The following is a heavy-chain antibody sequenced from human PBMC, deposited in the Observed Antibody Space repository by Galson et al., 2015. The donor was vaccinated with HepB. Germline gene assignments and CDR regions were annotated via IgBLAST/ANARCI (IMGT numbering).Heavy chain of an antibody. Sequence: SLRLSCAASGFTFSSYAMSWVRQAPGKGLEWVSAISGSGGSTYYADSVKGRFTISRDNSKNTLYLQMNSLRAEDTAIYYCAKDPIAAAGKVLVYFDYWGQGTLVTVSS. CDR1: GFTFSSYA. J-gene: IGHJ4*02. CDR2: ISGSGGST. CDR3: AKDPIAAAGKVLVYFDY. D-gene: IGHD6-13*01. V-gene: IGHV3-23*01.